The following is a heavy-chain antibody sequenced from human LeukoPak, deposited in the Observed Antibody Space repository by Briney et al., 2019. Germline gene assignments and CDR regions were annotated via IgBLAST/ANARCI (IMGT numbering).Heavy chain of an antibody. Sequence: ASVKVSCKASGGTFSSYAISWVRQAPGQGLEWMGIINPSGGSTSHAQKFQGRVTMTRDTSTSTVYMELSSLRSEDTAVYYCARRGRGYSYGPDYWGQGTLVTVSS. J-gene: IGHJ4*02. CDR2: INPSGGST. CDR3: ARRGRGYSYGPDY. D-gene: IGHD5-18*01. CDR1: GGTFSSYA. V-gene: IGHV1-46*01.